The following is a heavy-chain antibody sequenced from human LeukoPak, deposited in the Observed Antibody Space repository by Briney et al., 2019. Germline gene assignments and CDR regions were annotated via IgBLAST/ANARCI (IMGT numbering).Heavy chain of an antibody. Sequence: SATVACQASGYTFTSYGLSWVRQAPGQGREWMGWISAYNGNTNYAQKFQGRVTMTTDTSTSTAYMELRSLRSDDTAVYYCARDRLRFLPWDWFDPWGQGTLVTVSS. CDR2: ISAYNGNT. J-gene: IGHJ5*02. CDR1: GYTFTSYG. D-gene: IGHD3-3*01. CDR3: ARDRLRFLPWDWFDP. V-gene: IGHV1-18*01.